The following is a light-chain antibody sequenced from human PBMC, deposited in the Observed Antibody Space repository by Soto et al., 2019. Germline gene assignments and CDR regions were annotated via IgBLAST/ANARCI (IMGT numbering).Light chain of an antibody. J-gene: IGKJ1*01. V-gene: IGKV3D-15*01. CDR3: HQRQSWPRT. Sequence: EIVMTQSPATLSVSPGERATLSCRASQSVSSNLAWYQQKPGQAPRLLIYDASNRATGIPARFSGSGSGTDFTLTISDVQPEDFALYYCHQRQSWPRTFGQGTKVDIK. CDR2: DAS. CDR1: QSVSSN.